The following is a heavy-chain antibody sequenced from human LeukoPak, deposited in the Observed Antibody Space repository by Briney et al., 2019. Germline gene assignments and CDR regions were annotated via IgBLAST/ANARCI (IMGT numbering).Heavy chain of an antibody. V-gene: IGHV3-23*01. CDR1: GFTFSSYA. CDR3: AKLGGIVVVPAGMSPNYFDY. D-gene: IGHD2-2*01. CDR2: IIGSRGTT. J-gene: IGHJ4*02. Sequence: TGGCLRLSCAAAGFTFSSYAMSWVRQAPGKGLKWVSTIIGSRGTTYYADSVRGRFTISRDNSKNTLYLQMNSLRAEDTAVYYCAKLGGIVVVPAGMSPNYFDYWGQGTLVTVSS.